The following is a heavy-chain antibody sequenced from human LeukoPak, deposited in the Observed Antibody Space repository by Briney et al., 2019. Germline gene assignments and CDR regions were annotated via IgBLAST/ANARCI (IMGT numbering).Heavy chain of an antibody. J-gene: IGHJ4*02. CDR2: ISGSGGST. Sequence: GASLRLSCAPSGFTLSSYAMSWVRQAPGKGLEWVSAISGSGGSTYYADSVKGRFTISRDNSKNTLSLQMNSLRAEDTAVYYCAKDHCSSTSCYVFDYWGQGTLVTVSS. D-gene: IGHD2-2*01. V-gene: IGHV3-23*01. CDR3: AKDHCSSTSCYVFDY. CDR1: GFTLSSYA.